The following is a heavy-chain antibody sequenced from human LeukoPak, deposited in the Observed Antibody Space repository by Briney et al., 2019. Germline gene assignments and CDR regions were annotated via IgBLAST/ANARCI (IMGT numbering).Heavy chain of an antibody. CDR1: GGSISSYY. CDR2: IYYSGST. V-gene: IGHV4-59*08. D-gene: IGHD3-9*01. CDR3: ARHSRDPFENVDYCFDC. Sequence: SETLSLTCTVSGGSISSYYWSWIRQPPGKGLEWIGYIYYSGSTNYNPSLKSRVTISVDTSKNQFSLKLSSVTAADTAVYYCARHSRDPFENVDYCFDCWGQGTLVTVSS. J-gene: IGHJ4*02.